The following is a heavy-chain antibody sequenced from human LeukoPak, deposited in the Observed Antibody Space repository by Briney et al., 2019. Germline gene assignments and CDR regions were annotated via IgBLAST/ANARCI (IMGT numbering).Heavy chain of an antibody. CDR2: IHTSGST. V-gene: IGHV4-4*09. Sequence: GSLGLSCAASGFTFRSHGMHWVRQAPGKGLEWIAYIHTSGSTNYNPAFKSRVTLSVDTSKSQFSLRLNSVTASDTAVYYCANSYDGKIVPFDNWGQGTLVTVSS. D-gene: IGHD4-23*01. CDR3: ANSYDGKIVPFDN. J-gene: IGHJ4*02. CDR1: GFTFRSHG.